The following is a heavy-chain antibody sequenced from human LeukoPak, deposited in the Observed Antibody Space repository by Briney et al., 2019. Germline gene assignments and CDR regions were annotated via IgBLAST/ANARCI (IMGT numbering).Heavy chain of an antibody. J-gene: IGHJ5*02. CDR1: GGSFSGYY. V-gene: IGHV4-34*01. CDR2: INHSGST. D-gene: IGHD1-1*01. Sequence: SETLSLTCAVYGGSFSGYYWSWIRQPPGKGLEWMGEINHSGSTNYNPSLKSRVTISVDTSKNQSSLKLSSVTAADTAVYYCARAARYNWNDVSGWFDPWGQGTLVTVSS. CDR3: ARAARYNWNDVSGWFDP.